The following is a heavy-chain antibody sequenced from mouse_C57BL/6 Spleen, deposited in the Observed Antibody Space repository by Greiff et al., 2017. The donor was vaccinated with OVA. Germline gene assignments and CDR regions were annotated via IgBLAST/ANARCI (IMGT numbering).Heavy chain of an antibody. CDR1: GYAFSSYW. CDR3: ARSDSSGYYFDY. Sequence: VQLQESGAELVKPGASVKISCKASGYAFSSYWMNWVKQRPGKGLEWIGQIYPGDGDTNYNGKFKGKATLTADKSSSTAYMQLSSLASEDSAVYCCARSDSSGYYFDYWGQGTTLTVSS. J-gene: IGHJ2*01. D-gene: IGHD3-2*02. CDR2: IYPGDGDT. V-gene: IGHV1-80*01.